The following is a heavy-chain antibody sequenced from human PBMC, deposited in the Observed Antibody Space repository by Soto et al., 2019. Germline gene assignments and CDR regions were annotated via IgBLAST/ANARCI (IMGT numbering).Heavy chain of an antibody. V-gene: IGHV4-39*01. CDR2: IHYRGNT. CDR3: ARRPSHTRDDEYFQD. Sequence: QLQLQESGPGLLKPSETLSLTCTVSGGSISTNDYYWAWIRQPPGKGLEWIGNIHYRGNTYYNPSLRSRVTIXXDXSRXQFSLKLTSVTAADTAVFYCARRPSHTRDDEYFQDWGLGTLVTVSS. CDR1: GGSISTNDYY. J-gene: IGHJ1*01.